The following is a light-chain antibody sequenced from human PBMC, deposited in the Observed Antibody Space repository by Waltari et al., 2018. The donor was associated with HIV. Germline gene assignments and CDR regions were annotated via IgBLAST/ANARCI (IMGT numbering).Light chain of an antibody. J-gene: IGLJ2*01. Sequence: QAGLTQPPSVSRVLRQTATLTCTGNSNNVGNQGAAWLQQHQGHPPKLLSYSNNNRPSGISERLSASRSGNTASLTITGLQPEDEADYYCSAWDSSLSAVVFGGGTKLTVL. CDR1: SNNVGNQG. V-gene: IGLV10-54*01. CDR3: SAWDSSLSAVV. CDR2: SNN.